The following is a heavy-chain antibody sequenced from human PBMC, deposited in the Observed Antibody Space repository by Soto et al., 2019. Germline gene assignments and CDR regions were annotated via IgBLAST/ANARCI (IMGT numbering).Heavy chain of an antibody. CDR1: GGSFSGYY. V-gene: IGHV4-34*01. Sequence: QVLLQQWGAGLLKSSETLSLTCAVYGGSFSGYYWTWIRQPPGKGLEWIGEINHSGSTNYTPSLKSRATISVDTSKNQFSLKLNSVTAADTAVYYCARVGSSTLFYYYYYMDVWGKGTPVTVSS. CDR2: INHSGST. D-gene: IGHD6-13*01. CDR3: ARVGSSTLFYYYYYMDV. J-gene: IGHJ6*03.